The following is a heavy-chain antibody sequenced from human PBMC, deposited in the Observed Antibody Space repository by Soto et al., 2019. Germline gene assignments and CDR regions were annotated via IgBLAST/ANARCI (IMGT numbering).Heavy chain of an antibody. CDR1: GFTFSSYA. Sequence: EVQLLESGGGLVQPGGSLRLSCAASGFTFSSYAMSWVRQAPGKGLEWVSAISGSGGSTYYADSVKSRFTISSDDSKNTLYLQMNSLRAEDTAVYYCAKAAVLYYYYLDVWGKGNTVTVSS. D-gene: IGHD1-1*01. V-gene: IGHV3-23*01. J-gene: IGHJ6*03. CDR2: ISGSGGST. CDR3: AKAAVLYYYYLDV.